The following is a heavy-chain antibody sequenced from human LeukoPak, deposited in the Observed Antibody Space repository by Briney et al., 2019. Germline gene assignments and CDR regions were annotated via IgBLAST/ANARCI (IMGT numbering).Heavy chain of an antibody. J-gene: IGHJ3*02. V-gene: IGHV1-18*01. D-gene: IGHD1-1*01. CDR3: ARDSDNWNEGNAFDI. Sequence: ASVKVSCKASGYTFTSYGISWVRQAPGQGLEWMGWISAYNGNTNYAQNLQGRVTTTTDTSTGTGYMELRSLRSDDTAVYYCARDSDNWNEGNAFDIWGQGTMVTVSS. CDR2: ISAYNGNT. CDR1: GYTFTSYG.